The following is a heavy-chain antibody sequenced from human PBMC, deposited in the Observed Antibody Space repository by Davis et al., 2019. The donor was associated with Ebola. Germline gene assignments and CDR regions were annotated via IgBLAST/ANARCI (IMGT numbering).Heavy chain of an antibody. CDR1: GFTFSDYY. V-gene: IGHV3-11*01. J-gene: IGHJ3*02. CDR3: AKDTSNIWFDM. Sequence: GGSLRLSCAASGFTFSDYYMSWIRQAPGKGLEWVAPISSSSTTIYYADSVKGRFTISRDNSKNTLYLQMNGLRVEDTAIYYCAKDTSNIWFDMWGQGTMVTVSS. D-gene: IGHD2-2*01. CDR2: ISSSSTTI.